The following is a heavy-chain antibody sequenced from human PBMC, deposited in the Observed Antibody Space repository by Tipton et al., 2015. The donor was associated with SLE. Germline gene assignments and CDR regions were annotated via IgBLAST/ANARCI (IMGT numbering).Heavy chain of an antibody. CDR1: GGSISSGGYY. J-gene: IGHJ5*02. Sequence: TLSLTCTVSGGSISSGGYYWSWIRQHPGKGLEWIGYIYYSGSTNYNPSLKSRVTISVDTSKNQFSLKLSSVTAADTAVYYCARVPVVTPGAWFDPWGQGTLVTVSS. CDR2: IYYSGST. V-gene: IGHV4-31*03. D-gene: IGHD4-23*01. CDR3: ARVPVVTPGAWFDP.